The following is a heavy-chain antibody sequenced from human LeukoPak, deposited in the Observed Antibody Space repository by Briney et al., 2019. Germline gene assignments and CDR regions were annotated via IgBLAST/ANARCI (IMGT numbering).Heavy chain of an antibody. D-gene: IGHD6-13*01. CDR2: IWYDGSNK. V-gene: IGHV3-33*01. CDR3: AGLTGYSSSWYVLDY. CDR1: GFTFSSYG. J-gene: IGHJ4*02. Sequence: GGSLRLSCAAAGFTFSSYGIHWVRQAPGKGLEWVAVIWYDGSNKYYADSVKGRFTISRDNSQNTLYLQMNSLRAEDTAVYYCAGLTGYSSSWYVLDYWGQGTLVTVSS.